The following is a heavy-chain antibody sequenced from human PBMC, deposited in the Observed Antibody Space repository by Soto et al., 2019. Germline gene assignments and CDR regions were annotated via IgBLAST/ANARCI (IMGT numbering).Heavy chain of an antibody. CDR2: ISAYNGNT. D-gene: IGHD2-15*01. V-gene: IGHV1-18*01. J-gene: IGHJ1*01. CDR3: AKVPSPYCSGGSCYFPQ. CDR1: GYTFTSYG. Sequence: GASVKVSCKASGYTFTSYGISWVRQAPGQGLEWMGWISAYNGNTNYAQKLQGRVTMTTDTSTSTAYMELRSLRSDDTAVYYCAKVPSPYCSGGSCYFPQWGQGTLVTVSS.